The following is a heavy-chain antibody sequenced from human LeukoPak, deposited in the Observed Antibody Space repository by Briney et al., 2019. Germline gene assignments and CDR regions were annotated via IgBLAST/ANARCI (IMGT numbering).Heavy chain of an antibody. Sequence: GGSLRLSCAASGFTFSSYAMSWVRQAPGKGLEWVSSISSSSSYIYYADSKGRFTISRDNAKNSLYLQMNSLRAEDTAVYYCARDSRSGGSCYGYYYYGMDVWGQGTTVTVSS. CDR2: ISSSSSYI. D-gene: IGHD2-15*01. J-gene: IGHJ6*02. CDR1: GFTFSSYA. V-gene: IGHV3-21*01. CDR3: ARDSRSGGSCYGYYYYGMDV.